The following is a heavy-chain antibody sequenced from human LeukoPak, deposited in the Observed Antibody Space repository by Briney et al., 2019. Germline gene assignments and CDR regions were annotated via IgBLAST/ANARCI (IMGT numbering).Heavy chain of an antibody. Sequence: PSETLSLTCTVSGGSISSGGYYWSWIRQHPGKGLEWIGYIYYSGSTYYNPSLKSRVTISVDTSKNQFSLKLSSVTAADTAVYYCARLSGYSSKHPPNDYWGQGTLVTVSS. D-gene: IGHD5-18*01. CDR2: IYYSGST. V-gene: IGHV4-31*03. CDR1: GGSISSGGYY. CDR3: ARLSGYSSKHPPNDY. J-gene: IGHJ4*02.